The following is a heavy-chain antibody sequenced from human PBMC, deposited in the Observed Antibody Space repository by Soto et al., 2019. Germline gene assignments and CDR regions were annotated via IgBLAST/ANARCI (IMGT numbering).Heavy chain of an antibody. CDR1: GGSISSYY. CDR2: IYTSGST. Sequence: SETLSLTCTVSGGSISSYYWSWIRQPAGKGLEWIGRIYTSGSTNYNPSLKSRVTMPVDTSKNQFSLKLSSVTAADTAVYYCARESSDYDFWSGYYTWGFDYWGQGTLVTVSS. J-gene: IGHJ4*02. D-gene: IGHD3-3*01. V-gene: IGHV4-4*07. CDR3: ARESSDYDFWSGYYTWGFDY.